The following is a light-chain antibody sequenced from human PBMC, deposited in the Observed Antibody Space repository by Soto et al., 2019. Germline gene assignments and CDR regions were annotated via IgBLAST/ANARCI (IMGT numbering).Light chain of an antibody. CDR2: RST. V-gene: IGLV1-47*01. CDR3: AAWDDSLSGCV. CDR1: SSSIGSNY. Sequence: QSVLSQPPSASGTPGQRVTISCSGSSSSIGSNYVYWYQQLPGTAPKLLIYRSTQRPSGVPDRFSGSRSGTSASLAISGLRSEDDADYYCAAWDDSLSGCVFGSGTQLPVL. J-gene: IGLJ1*01.